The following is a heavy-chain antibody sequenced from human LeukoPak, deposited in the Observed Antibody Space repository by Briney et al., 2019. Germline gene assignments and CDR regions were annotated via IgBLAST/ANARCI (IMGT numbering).Heavy chain of an antibody. J-gene: IGHJ4*02. CDR2: ISSSSSTI. CDR1: GFTFSSYS. Sequence: AGGSLRLSCAASGFTFSSYSMNWVRQAPGKGLEWVSYISSSSSTIYYADSVKGRFTISRDNAKNSLYLQMNSLRAEDTAVYYCARDEALGGSWTALPGYWGQGTLVTVSS. V-gene: IGHV3-48*04. D-gene: IGHD2-15*01. CDR3: ARDEALGGSWTALPGY.